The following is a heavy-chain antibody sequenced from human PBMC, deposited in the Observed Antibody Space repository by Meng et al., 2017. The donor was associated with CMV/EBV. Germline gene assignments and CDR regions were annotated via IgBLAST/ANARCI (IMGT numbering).Heavy chain of an antibody. CDR1: GFTFSSYA. J-gene: IGHJ5*02. D-gene: IGHD4-17*01. CDR2: ISSSSSTI. V-gene: IGHV3-48*04. Sequence: LSLTCAASGFTFSSYAMHWVRQAPGKGLEWVSYISSSSSTIYYADSVKGRFTISRDNAKNSLYLQMNSLRAEDTAVYYCAAYGDYNWFDPWGQGTLVTVSS. CDR3: AAYGDYNWFDP.